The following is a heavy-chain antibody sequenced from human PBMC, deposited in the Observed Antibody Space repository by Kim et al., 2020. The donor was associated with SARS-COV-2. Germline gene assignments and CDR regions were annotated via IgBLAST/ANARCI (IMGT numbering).Heavy chain of an antibody. Sequence: GRVTITADESTSTAYMELSSLRSEDTAVYYCARLRITMVRGVIITGYFDYWGQGTLVTVSS. V-gene: IGHV1-69*01. D-gene: IGHD3-10*01. J-gene: IGHJ4*02. CDR3: ARLRITMVRGVIITGYFDY.